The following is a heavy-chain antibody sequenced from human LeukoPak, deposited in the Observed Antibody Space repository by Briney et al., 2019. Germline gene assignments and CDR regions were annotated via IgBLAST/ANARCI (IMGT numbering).Heavy chain of an antibody. CDR3: VKPSYGSGSYYKSGYYYGMDV. J-gene: IGHJ6*02. V-gene: IGHV3-64D*06. CDR2: ISSNGGSK. Sequence: GGSLRLSCSASGFTFSSYAMHWVRQAPGKGLEYVSAISSNGGSKYYADSVKGRFTISRDNSKNTLYLQMSSLRAEDTAVYYCVKPSYGSGSYYKSGYYYGMDVWGQGTTVTVSS. D-gene: IGHD3-10*01. CDR1: GFTFSSYA.